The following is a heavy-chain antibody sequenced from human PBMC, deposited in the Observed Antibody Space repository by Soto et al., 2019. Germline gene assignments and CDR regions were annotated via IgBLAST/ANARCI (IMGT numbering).Heavy chain of an antibody. CDR1: GLTLSSYS. V-gene: IGHV3-48*01. D-gene: IGHD1-1*01. Sequence: GVSLRLSCAASGLTLSSYSRNWVRQAPGKGLEWVSHISSSSSTIYYADSVKGRFTISRDNAKSSLYLHMNSQTAQDTAVDYCVRAAWNPPVGPWGQGTRVTVS. J-gene: IGHJ5*02. CDR2: ISSSSSTI. CDR3: VRAAWNPPVGP.